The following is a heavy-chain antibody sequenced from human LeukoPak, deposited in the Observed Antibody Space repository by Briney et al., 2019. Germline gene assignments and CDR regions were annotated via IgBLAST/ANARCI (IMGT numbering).Heavy chain of an antibody. Sequence: GRSLRLSCAASGFIFDTYGMLWVRQAPGKGLEWVAVISYDGSNKVYADSVKGRFTISRDNSKNPLYLQMNNLRGEDTAVYYCAKEKAIATINYGLDVWGQGTTVTVSS. CDR1: GFIFDTYG. V-gene: IGHV3-30*18. J-gene: IGHJ6*02. D-gene: IGHD5-24*01. CDR3: AKEKAIATINYGLDV. CDR2: ISYDGSNK.